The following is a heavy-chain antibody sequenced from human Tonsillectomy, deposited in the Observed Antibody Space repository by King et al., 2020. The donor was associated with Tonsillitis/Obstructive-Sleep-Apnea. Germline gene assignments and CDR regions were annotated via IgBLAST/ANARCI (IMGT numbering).Heavy chain of an antibody. J-gene: IGHJ4*02. Sequence: VQLVQSGAEMKKYGESLKISCKGSGLTFTSYYIDWVRQMPGKGLEWMGVIYPGDSNIRYSPSFQGQVTIPVYKSISTAYLQWSSLKASDTAMYYCARRRVTSMDPFDYWGQGTLVTVSS. CDR1: GLTFTSYY. V-gene: IGHV5-51*01. D-gene: IGHD5-18*01. CDR3: ARRRVTSMDPFDY. CDR2: IYPGDSNI.